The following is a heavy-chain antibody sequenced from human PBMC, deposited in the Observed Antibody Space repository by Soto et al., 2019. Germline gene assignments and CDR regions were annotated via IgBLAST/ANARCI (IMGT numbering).Heavy chain of an antibody. CDR3: ARGPSPPLFDY. CDR2: ISSNINIT. V-gene: IGHV3-48*01. Sequence: GGSLRLFCAASGFTFSSHSMNWVRQAPGKGLEWVSYISSNINITYYADSVKGRFTISRDNAKNSLYLQMNSLRVEDTAVYFCARGPSPPLFDYWGQGTQVTVSS. J-gene: IGHJ4*02. CDR1: GFTFSSHS.